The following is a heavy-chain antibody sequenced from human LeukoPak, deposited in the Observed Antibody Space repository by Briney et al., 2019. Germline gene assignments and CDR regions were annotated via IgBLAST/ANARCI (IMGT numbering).Heavy chain of an antibody. D-gene: IGHD3-10*01. V-gene: IGHV4-39*07. CDR1: GGSISSSSYY. Sequence: SETLSLTCTVSGGSISSSSYYWGWIRQPPGKGLEWIGSIYYSGSTYYNPSLKSRVTISLDTSQNQFSLKLTSVTPADTAVYYCAKTAKYYYSSETYYFFEYWGQGTLVTVSS. CDR2: IYYSGST. CDR3: AKTAKYYYSSETYYFFEY. J-gene: IGHJ4*02.